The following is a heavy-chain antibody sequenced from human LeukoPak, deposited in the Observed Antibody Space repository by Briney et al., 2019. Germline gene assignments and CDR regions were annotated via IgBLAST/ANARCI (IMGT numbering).Heavy chain of an antibody. CDR3: AKDPLHRDYGDSHFDY. CDR2: ISGSGGST. D-gene: IGHD4-17*01. Sequence: GGSLRLSCAASGFTFSSYAMSWVRQAPGKGLEWVSAISGSGGSTYYADSVKGRFTISRDNSKNTLYLQMNSLRAEDTAVYYCAKDPLHRDYGDSHFDYWGQGTLVTVSS. CDR1: GFTFSSYA. J-gene: IGHJ4*02. V-gene: IGHV3-23*01.